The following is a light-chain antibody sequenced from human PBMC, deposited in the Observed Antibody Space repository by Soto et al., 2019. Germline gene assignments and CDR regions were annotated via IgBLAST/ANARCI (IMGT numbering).Light chain of an antibody. CDR1: QSISNW. J-gene: IGKJ1*01. V-gene: IGKV1-5*01. Sequence: DIQMTQSPSTLSASVGDRFTITCRASQSISNWLAWYQQKPGKAPKLLIYDASILESGVPSRFSGSGSGTEFTLTISSLQPDDFATYYCQQYNSYSGTFGQGTKVHIK. CDR2: DAS. CDR3: QQYNSYSGT.